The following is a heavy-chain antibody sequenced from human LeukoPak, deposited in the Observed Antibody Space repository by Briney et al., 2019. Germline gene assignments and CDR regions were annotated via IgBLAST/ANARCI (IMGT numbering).Heavy chain of an antibody. CDR2: INPSGGST. CDR3: ARVGWYYYDSSGYYRTTEYFQH. V-gene: IGHV1-46*01. CDR1: GYTFTSYY. D-gene: IGHD3-22*01. J-gene: IGHJ1*01. Sequence: EASVKVSCKASGYTFTSYYMHWVRQAPGQGLEWMGIINPSGGSTSYAQKFQGRATMTRDMSTSTVYMELSSLRSEDTAVYYCARVGWYYYDSSGYYRTTEYFQHWGQGTLVTVSS.